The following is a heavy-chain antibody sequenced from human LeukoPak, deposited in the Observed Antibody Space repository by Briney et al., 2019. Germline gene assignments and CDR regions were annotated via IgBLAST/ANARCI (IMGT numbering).Heavy chain of an antibody. D-gene: IGHD3-3*01. J-gene: IGHJ4*02. V-gene: IGHV3-30-3*01. CDR3: AKDTVRGSHWSPHFDY. CDR1: RFTFSNYA. Sequence: PGGSLRLSCAASRFTFSNYAMHWDRQAPGKGLEWVAVISNDGSNNYYADSVKGRFTISRDNSKSTLYLQMNSLRAEDTAVYYCAKDTVRGSHWSPHFDYWGQGTLVTVSS. CDR2: ISNDGSNN.